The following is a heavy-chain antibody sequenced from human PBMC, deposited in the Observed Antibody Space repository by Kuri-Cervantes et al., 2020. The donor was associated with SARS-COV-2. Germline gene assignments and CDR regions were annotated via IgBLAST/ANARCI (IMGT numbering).Heavy chain of an antibody. V-gene: IGHV4-38-2*01. CDR2: IYHSGST. J-gene: IGHJ6*03. CDR1: GGSFSGYY. D-gene: IGHD3-10*01. CDR3: ARITMVRGVIYMDV. Sequence: SETLSLTCAVYGGSFSGYYWGWIRQPPGKGLEWIGSIYHSGSTYYNPSLKSRVTISVDTSKNQFSLKLSSVTAADTAVYYCARITMVRGVIYMDVWGKGTTVTVSS.